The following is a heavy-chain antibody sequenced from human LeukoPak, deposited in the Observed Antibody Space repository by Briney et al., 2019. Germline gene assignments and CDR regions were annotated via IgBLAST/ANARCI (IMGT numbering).Heavy chain of an antibody. Sequence: ASVKVSCKASGYTFTGYYMNCVRQAPGQGLGWMRWINSDIGFTKSAQKFQGRVTQTRDTSITTVYMDLSRLTSDVTAVYYCARNFEMQLSNACGQASLVTVPS. V-gene: IGHV1-2*02. D-gene: IGHD3-9*01. CDR2: INSDIGFT. CDR3: ARNFEMQLSNA. CDR1: GYTFTGYY. J-gene: IGHJ5*02.